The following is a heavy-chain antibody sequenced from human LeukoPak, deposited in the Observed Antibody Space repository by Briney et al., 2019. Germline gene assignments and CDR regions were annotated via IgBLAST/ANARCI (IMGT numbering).Heavy chain of an antibody. Sequence: GGSLRLSCAASGFTFSSYSMNWVRQAPGKGLEWVSAISGSGGSTYYADSVKGRFTISRDNSKNTLYLQMNSLRAEDTAVYYCAKLSLAVAAMGGAFDIWGQGTMVTVSS. J-gene: IGHJ3*02. V-gene: IGHV3-23*01. CDR2: ISGSGGST. CDR1: GFTFSSYS. CDR3: AKLSLAVAAMGGAFDI. D-gene: IGHD6-19*01.